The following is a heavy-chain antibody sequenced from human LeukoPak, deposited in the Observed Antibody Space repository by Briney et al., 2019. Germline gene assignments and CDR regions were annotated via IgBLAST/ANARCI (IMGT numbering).Heavy chain of an antibody. J-gene: IGHJ4*02. CDR1: GGSISSYY. CDR3: ASSYYDILTGYYSYFDY. Sequence: SETLSLTCTVSGGSISSYYWSWIRQPPRKGLEWIGYIYYSGSTNYNPSLKSRVTISVDTSKNQFSLKLSSVTAADTAVYYCASSYYDILTGYYSYFDYWGQGTLVTVSS. V-gene: IGHV4-59*01. CDR2: IYYSGST. D-gene: IGHD3-9*01.